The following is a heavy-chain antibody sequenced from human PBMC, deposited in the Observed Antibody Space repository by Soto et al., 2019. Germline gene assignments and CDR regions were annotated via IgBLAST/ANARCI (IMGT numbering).Heavy chain of an antibody. V-gene: IGHV4-39*01. CDR2: IYYSGST. D-gene: IGHD3-10*01. Sequence: QLQLQESGPGLVKPSETLSLTCTVSGGSISSSSYYWGWIRQPPGKGLEWIGSIYYSGSTYYNPSLKCRVTISVVTPKNQCSLKLSSVTAPDTAVYYCARHYAGSGSYYNVDYFDYWGQGTLVTVSS. J-gene: IGHJ4*02. CDR1: GGSISSSSYY. CDR3: ARHYAGSGSYYNVDYFDY.